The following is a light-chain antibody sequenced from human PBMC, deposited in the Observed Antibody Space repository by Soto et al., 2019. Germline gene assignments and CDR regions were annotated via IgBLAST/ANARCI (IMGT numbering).Light chain of an antibody. CDR1: SSNIGTNY. J-gene: IGLJ1*01. V-gene: IGLV1-47*01. Sequence: QSALTQPPSASGTPGQRVTISCSGSSSNIGTNYVYWYQQLPGTAPKLLIHRNNQRPSGVPDRFSGSKSGTSASLAISGLRSEDEADYYCAAWDDSLSGYVFGTGTKLTVL. CDR2: RNN. CDR3: AAWDDSLSGYV.